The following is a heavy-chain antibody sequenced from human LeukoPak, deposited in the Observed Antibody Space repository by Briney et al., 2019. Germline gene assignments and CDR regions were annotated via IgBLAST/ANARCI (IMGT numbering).Heavy chain of an antibody. CDR1: GITFNIYG. D-gene: IGHD3-3*01. V-gene: IGHV3-30*02. CDR2: VRFDGINK. CDR3: AKEGQAFYDFPDY. J-gene: IGHJ4*02. Sequence: GGSLRLSCAASGITFNIYGIHWVRQPPGKGLECLAFVRFDGINKYYAKSMKGRLTISRDNSKNTVSLQMNSLRPEDTAVYYCAKEGQAFYDFPDYWGQGTLVTVSS.